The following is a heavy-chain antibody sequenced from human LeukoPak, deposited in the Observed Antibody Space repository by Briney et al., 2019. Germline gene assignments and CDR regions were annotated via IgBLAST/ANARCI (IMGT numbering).Heavy chain of an antibody. J-gene: IGHJ4*02. CDR3: ARGFYYDSSGYYLDY. Sequence: SETLPLTCAVYGGSFSGYYWSWIRQPPGKGLEWIGEINHSGSTNYNPSLKSRVTISVDTSKNQFSLKLSSVTAADTAVYYCARGFYYDSSGYYLDYWGQGTLVTVSS. V-gene: IGHV4-34*01. D-gene: IGHD3-22*01. CDR2: INHSGST. CDR1: GGSFSGYY.